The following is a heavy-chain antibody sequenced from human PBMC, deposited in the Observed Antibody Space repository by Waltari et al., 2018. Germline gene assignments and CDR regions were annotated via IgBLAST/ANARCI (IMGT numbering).Heavy chain of an antibody. CDR3: VKDGHDSSGYYSYYFDY. J-gene: IGHJ4*02. CDR1: GFTFSSYA. CDR2: ISSNGGST. V-gene: IGHV3-64D*08. Sequence: LRLSCSASGFTFSSYAMHWVRQAPGKGLEYVSAISSNGGSTYYADSVKGRFTISRDNSKNTLYLQMSSLRAEDTAVYYCVKDGHDSSGYYSYYFDYWGQGTLVTVSS. D-gene: IGHD3-22*01.